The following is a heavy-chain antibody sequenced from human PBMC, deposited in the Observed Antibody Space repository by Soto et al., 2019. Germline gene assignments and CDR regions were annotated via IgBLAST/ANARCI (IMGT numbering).Heavy chain of an antibody. CDR3: AKDRGVEVTTRLFDY. D-gene: IGHD4-17*01. Sequence: QVQLVESGGGVVQPGRSLRLSCAASGFTFSSYGMHWVRQAPGKGLEWVADISYDGRNKNYADSVKGRFTISRDNSKNTLYLQMNSLRAEDTAVYYCAKDRGVEVTTRLFDYWGQGTLVTVSS. V-gene: IGHV3-30*18. CDR2: ISYDGRNK. J-gene: IGHJ4*02. CDR1: GFTFSSYG.